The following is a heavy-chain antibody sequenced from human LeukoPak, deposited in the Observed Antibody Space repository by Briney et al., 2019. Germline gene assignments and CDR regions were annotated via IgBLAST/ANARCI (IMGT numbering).Heavy chain of an antibody. V-gene: IGHV4-59*08. J-gene: IGHJ3*02. D-gene: IGHD3-22*01. CDR2: IYYSGST. CDR1: GGSISSYY. CDR3: ARQGHYYDSSGYYIDAFDI. Sequence: KASETLSLTCTVSGGSISSYYWSWIRQPPGKGLEWIGYIYYSGSTNYNPSLKSRVTISVDTSKNQFSLKLSSVTAADTAVYYCARQGHYYDSSGYYIDAFDIRGQGTMVTVSS.